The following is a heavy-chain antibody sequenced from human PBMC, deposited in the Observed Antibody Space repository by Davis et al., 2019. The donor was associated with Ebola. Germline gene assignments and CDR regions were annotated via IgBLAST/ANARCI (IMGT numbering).Heavy chain of an antibody. Sequence: GESLKISCAASGFTFSSYWMSWVRQAPGKGLEWVANIKQDGSEKYYVDSVKGRFTISRDNAKNSLYLQMNSLRAEDTAVYSCAPHSSSVDYWGQGTLVTVSS. J-gene: IGHJ4*02. CDR2: IKQDGSEK. CDR3: APHSSSVDY. CDR1: GFTFSSYW. V-gene: IGHV3-7*03. D-gene: IGHD6-13*01.